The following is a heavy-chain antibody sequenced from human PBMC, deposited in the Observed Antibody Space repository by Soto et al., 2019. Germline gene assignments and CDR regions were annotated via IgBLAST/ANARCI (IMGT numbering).Heavy chain of an antibody. D-gene: IGHD1-26*01. CDR1: GYTFIRYG. CDR3: AGWISGSYSDWFDP. Sequence: QVQLVQSGAEVKKPGASVKVSCKASGYTFIRYGISWVRQAPGQGLEWMGWISGDNDKTNYAQKIQGRVTMTTDTSTSTAYTELRSLRSDDTAVYYCAGWISGSYSDWFDPWGQGTLVTVSS. CDR2: ISGDNDKT. V-gene: IGHV1-18*04. J-gene: IGHJ5*02.